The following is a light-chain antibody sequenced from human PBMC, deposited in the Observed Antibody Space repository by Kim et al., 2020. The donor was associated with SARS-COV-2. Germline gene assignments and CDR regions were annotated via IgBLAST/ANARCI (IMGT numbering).Light chain of an antibody. CDR3: SSYTSSSTV. Sequence: PGQSITISCTGTSSDVGGYNYVSWYQQHPGKAPKLMIYDVSNRPSGVSNRFSGCKSGNTASLTISGLQAEDEADYYCSSYTSSSTVFGGGTQLTVL. CDR2: DVS. J-gene: IGLJ2*01. CDR1: SSDVGGYNY. V-gene: IGLV2-14*03.